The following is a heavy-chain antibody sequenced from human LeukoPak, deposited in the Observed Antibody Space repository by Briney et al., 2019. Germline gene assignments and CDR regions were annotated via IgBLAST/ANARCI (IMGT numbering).Heavy chain of an antibody. Sequence: GGSLRLSCAESGFIVSSNYMSWVRQAAGKGLEWVSVIYGSSRTYYADSVKGRFTISRDNSKNTVYLQMDCLRAEDTAVYYCARDRADGYNYGDYFDNWGQGTLVTVSS. CDR1: GFIVSSNY. D-gene: IGHD5-18*01. J-gene: IGHJ4*02. V-gene: IGHV3-66*01. CDR2: IYGSSRT. CDR3: ARDRADGYNYGDYFDN.